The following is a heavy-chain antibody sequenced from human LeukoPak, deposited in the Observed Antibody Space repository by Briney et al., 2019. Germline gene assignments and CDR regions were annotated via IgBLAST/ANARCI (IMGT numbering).Heavy chain of an antibody. CDR1: GFTFSSYG. CDR3: ARGMATIPLIFDY. CDR2: ISYDGSNK. V-gene: IGHV3-30*03. J-gene: IGHJ4*02. Sequence: GRSLRLSCAASGFTFSSYGMHWVRQAPGKGLEWVAIISYDGSNKYYADSVKGRFTISRDDSKNTLYLQMNRLRAEDTAVYYCARGMATIPLIFDYWGQGILVTVSS. D-gene: IGHD5-12*01.